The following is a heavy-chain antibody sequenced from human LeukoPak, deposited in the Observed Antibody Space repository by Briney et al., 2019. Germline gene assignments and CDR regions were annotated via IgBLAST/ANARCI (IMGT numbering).Heavy chain of an antibody. J-gene: IGHJ3*02. CDR1: GFTFSNYA. V-gene: IGHV3-23*01. CDR3: AKGYTSSWYRNAFDI. CDR2: ISGSGHIT. D-gene: IGHD6-13*01. Sequence: GGSLRLSCAVSGFTFSNYAMYWVRQAPGKGLEWVSVISGSGHITYYADSVKGRFTISRDDSKNTLYLQINSLRAEDTAIYYCAKGYTSSWYRNAFDIWGQGIMVTVSS.